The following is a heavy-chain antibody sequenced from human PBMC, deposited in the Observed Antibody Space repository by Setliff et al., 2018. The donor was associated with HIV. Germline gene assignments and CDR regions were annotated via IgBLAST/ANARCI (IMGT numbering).Heavy chain of an antibody. Sequence: SETLSLTCNVSGGSISGGTYYWSWIRQPAGKGLEWIGHTYTGGSANYNPSLKSRVTISVDTSKNQLSLKLSSVIAADTAVYFCARASLYYFDSTGHLFRALENRGPNGYGFDVWGQGTMVTVSS. CDR3: ARASLYYFDSTGHLFRALENRGPNGYGFDV. CDR2: TYTGGSA. D-gene: IGHD3-22*01. J-gene: IGHJ3*01. V-gene: IGHV4-61*09. CDR1: GGSISGGTYY.